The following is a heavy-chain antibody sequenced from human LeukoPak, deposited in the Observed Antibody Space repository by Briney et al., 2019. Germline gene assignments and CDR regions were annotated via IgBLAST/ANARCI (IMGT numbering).Heavy chain of an antibody. J-gene: IGHJ4*02. Sequence: PGGSLRLSCAASGFTFSSYAMRWVRQAPGKGLEWVAVISYDGSNKYYADSVKGRFTISRDNSKNTLYLQMNSLRAEYTAVYYCARSAHTMIVVPSDYWGQGTLVTVSS. CDR1: GFTFSSYA. CDR2: ISYDGSNK. V-gene: IGHV3-30-3*01. CDR3: ARSAHTMIVVPSDY. D-gene: IGHD3-22*01.